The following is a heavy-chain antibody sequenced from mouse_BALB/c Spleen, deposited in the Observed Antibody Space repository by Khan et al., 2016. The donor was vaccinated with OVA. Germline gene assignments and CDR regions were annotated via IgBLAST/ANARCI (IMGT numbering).Heavy chain of an antibody. D-gene: IGHD1-1*01. V-gene: IGHV5-17*02. CDR1: GFTFSSYG. Sequence: EVMLVESGGGLVQPGGSRKLSCAASGFTFSSYGVHWVRQAPERGLEWVAYISGDSTTIYYADTVKGRFTISSDNPKNTLFLQMTSLMSEDTSKYYCATSYFYGYYFDYWGPGTTLTVSS. CDR2: ISGDSTTI. J-gene: IGHJ2*01. CDR3: ATSYFYGYYFDY.